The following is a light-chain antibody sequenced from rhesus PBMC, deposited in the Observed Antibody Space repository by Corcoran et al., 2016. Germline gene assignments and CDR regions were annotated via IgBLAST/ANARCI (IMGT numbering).Light chain of an antibody. CDR3: QHGYATPYS. J-gene: IGKJ2*01. CDR2: YGS. CDR1: QAISNN. V-gene: IGKV1S15*01. Sequence: DIQMTQSPSSLSASVGDTVTITCRASQAISNNVSWYQQKPGKVPTLLINYGSIRQSGVPSRFSGSGSGTDFTLPISSLQPEDFATFYCQHGYATPYSFGQGAKVEIK.